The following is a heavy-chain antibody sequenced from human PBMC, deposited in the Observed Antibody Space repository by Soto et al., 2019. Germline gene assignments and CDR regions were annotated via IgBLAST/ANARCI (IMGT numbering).Heavy chain of an antibody. CDR2: IYYSGKT. D-gene: IGHD4-17*01. CDR3: ARDLRFQGHDYADYLGYGMDV. Sequence: SETLSLTCTVSGGSISPYYWSWIRQPPGKGLEWIGFIYYSGKTSYNPSLKSRVTISVDTSKNQFSLNLSSVTAADTAVYYCARDLRFQGHDYADYLGYGMDVWGQGTTVTVSS. J-gene: IGHJ6*02. CDR1: GGSISPYY. V-gene: IGHV4-59*01.